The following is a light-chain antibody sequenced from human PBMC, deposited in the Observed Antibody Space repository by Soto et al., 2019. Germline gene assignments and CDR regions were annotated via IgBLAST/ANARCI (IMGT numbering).Light chain of an antibody. J-gene: IGKJ5*01. Sequence: EIVLTQSPATLSLSPGERATLSCRASQSVSSYLAWYQQKPGQAPRLLIYDASNRPTGIRARLSGSGSGTDFTLTISSLEPEDFAVYYCQQRSNWPITFGQGTRLEIK. V-gene: IGKV3-11*01. CDR1: QSVSSY. CDR3: QQRSNWPIT. CDR2: DAS.